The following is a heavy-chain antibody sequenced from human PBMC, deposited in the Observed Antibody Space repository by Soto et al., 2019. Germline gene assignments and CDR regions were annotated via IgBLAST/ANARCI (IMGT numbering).Heavy chain of an antibody. V-gene: IGHV3-23*04. CDR3: AKDRPASYGSGSYSDC. CDR2: ISGGGVNR. CDR1: GFSFSDYA. D-gene: IGHD3-10*01. Sequence: EVQLVESGGGLVQPGGSLRLSCAASGFSFSDYAMSWVRQAPGKGLEWVSSISGGGVNRYYADSVKGRFTISRDNSKNTLYLQMNSLRVEDTAVYYCAKDRPASYGSGSYSDCWGQGTLVTVSS. J-gene: IGHJ4*02.